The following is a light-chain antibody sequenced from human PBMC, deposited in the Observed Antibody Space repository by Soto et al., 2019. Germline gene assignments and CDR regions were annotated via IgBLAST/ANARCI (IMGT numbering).Light chain of an antibody. J-gene: IGKJ1*01. CDR1: QSVSSN. CDR2: GAS. V-gene: IGKV3-15*01. CDR3: QQYNNWPPWT. Sequence: EIVMTQSPATLSVSPGERATLSCRASQSVSSNLAWYQQKPGQAPRLIIYGASTRATGIPARFSVSGSGTEFTLTISSLQSEDFAVYYFQQYNNWPPWTFGPGTKVEIK.